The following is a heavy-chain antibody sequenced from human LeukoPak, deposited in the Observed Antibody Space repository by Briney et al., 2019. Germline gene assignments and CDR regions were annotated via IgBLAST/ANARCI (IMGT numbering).Heavy chain of an antibody. CDR2: ISSSGSAI. CDR3: AVRDSSGWYERNFDY. J-gene: IGHJ4*02. Sequence: GGSLRLSCAASGFTFNTYSISWVRQAPGKGLEWVSYISSSGSAIYYADSVKGRFTISRDNAKNSLYLQMNSLRDEDTAVYYCAVRDSSGWYERNFDYWGQGTLVTVSS. CDR1: GFTFNTYS. V-gene: IGHV3-48*02. D-gene: IGHD6-19*01.